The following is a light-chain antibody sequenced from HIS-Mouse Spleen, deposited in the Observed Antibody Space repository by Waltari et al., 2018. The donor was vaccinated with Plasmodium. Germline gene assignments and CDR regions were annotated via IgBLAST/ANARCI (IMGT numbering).Light chain of an antibody. J-gene: IGLJ2*01. CDR2: DNN. Sequence: QSVLTQPPSVSAAPGQKVTISCSGSSSNIGNNYVSWYQQLPGTAPKLLIYDNNKRPSGIPDRFSGSKSGTSGTLGITGLQTGDEADYYCGTWDSSLSAGVVFGGGTKLTVL. CDR3: GTWDSSLSAGVV. CDR1: SSNIGNNY. V-gene: IGLV1-51*01.